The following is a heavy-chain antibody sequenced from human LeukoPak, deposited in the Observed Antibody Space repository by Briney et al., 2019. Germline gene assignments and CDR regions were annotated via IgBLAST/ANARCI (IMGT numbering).Heavy chain of an antibody. CDR2: VNSDGTDT. J-gene: IGHJ4*02. Sequence: GGSLRLSCATSGFSFSTYWMHWVRQAPGKGLVWVSRVNSDGTDTTYADSVKGRFTISRDNAKNTLYLQMNSLRAEDTAIYYCVRDGYNWDHFDYWGQGTLVIVSS. D-gene: IGHD5-24*01. V-gene: IGHV3-74*01. CDR1: GFSFSTYW. CDR3: VRDGYNWDHFDY.